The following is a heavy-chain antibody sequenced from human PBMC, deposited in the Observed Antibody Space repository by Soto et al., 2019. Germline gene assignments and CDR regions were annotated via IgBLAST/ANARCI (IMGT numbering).Heavy chain of an antibody. D-gene: IGHD7-27*01. V-gene: IGHV3-7*03. CDR2: INKDGSQK. J-gene: IGHJ4*02. CDR1: GFTLSNYW. Sequence: GGSLRLSCAASGFTLSNYWMTWVRQAPGKGLEWVANINKDGSQKNYVDSVKGRFTIARDNGQNSLSLQINSLRVEDTAVYYCVRELGLAYWGQGALVTVPS. CDR3: VRELGLAY.